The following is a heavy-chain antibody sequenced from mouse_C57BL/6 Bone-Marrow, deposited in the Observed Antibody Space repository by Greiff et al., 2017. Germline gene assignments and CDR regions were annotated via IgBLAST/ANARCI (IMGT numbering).Heavy chain of an antibody. Sequence: DVMLVESGGDLVKPGGSLKLSCAASGFTFSSYGMSWVRQTPDKRLEWVATISSGGSYTYYPDSVKGRFTISRDNAKNTLYLQMSSLKSEDTAMYYCARQCYYGSSLYFDYWGQGTTLTVSS. D-gene: IGHD1-1*01. CDR1: GFTFSSYG. V-gene: IGHV5-6*02. CDR2: ISSGGSYT. J-gene: IGHJ2*01. CDR3: ARQCYYGSSLYFDY.